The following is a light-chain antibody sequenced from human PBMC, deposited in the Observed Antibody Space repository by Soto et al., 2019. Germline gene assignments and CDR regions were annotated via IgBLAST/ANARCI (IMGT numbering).Light chain of an antibody. CDR1: PTSGKS. V-gene: IGKV1-39*01. Sequence: IQRTQAPSSLSASAGARSTSTCRASPTSGKSLSWFQQKPGKPTTLLIYGASALHSGVAARFSGSGSGTDFTLTISNMQPEELATYYCLKTYTLPRTGGQGTKG. CDR3: LKTYTLPRT. J-gene: IGKJ1*01. CDR2: GAS.